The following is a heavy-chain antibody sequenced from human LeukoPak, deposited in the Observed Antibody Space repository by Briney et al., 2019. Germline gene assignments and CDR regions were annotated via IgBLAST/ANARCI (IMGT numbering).Heavy chain of an antibody. CDR2: MYQSGSS. V-gene: IGHV4-38-2*01. Sequence: SETLSLTCAVSGYSISSGYYWGWIRQPPGKGLEWIGSMYQSGSSYYNPSLKSRVTISVDTSKNQSSLKLRSVTAADTAVYYCARNTMTRGVIINWFDPWGQGTLVTVSS. CDR3: ARNTMTRGVIINWFDP. CDR1: GYSISSGYY. D-gene: IGHD3-10*01. J-gene: IGHJ5*02.